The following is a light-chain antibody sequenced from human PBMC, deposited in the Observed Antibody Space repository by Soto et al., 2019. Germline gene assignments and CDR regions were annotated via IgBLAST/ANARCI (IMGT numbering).Light chain of an antibody. V-gene: IGKV3-15*01. J-gene: IGKJ1*01. Sequence: EIVMTQSPATLSVSPGERATLSCRASQSVSSNLAWYQQKPGQAPRLLIYGASTRATGIPARFSGSGSGTEFSLTLSSLQSEDSAVSSCQQYNNLPRTFGQGTKVVIK. CDR2: GAS. CDR1: QSVSSN. CDR3: QQYNNLPRT.